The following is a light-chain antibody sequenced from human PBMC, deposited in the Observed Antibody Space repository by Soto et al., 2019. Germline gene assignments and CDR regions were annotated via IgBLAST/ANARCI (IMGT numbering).Light chain of an antibody. CDR2: AVS. CDR3: SSYTSSKTYG. V-gene: IGLV2-14*01. J-gene: IGLJ1*01. CDR1: SSDVGGYDF. Sequence: QSALAQPASVSGSPGQSITISCTGTSSDVGGYDFVSWYQQHPGKAPKLMISAVSNRPSGGSNRFSGSKSGNTASLTISGRQAEDEADYYGSSYTSSKTYGFGTGTKRTVL.